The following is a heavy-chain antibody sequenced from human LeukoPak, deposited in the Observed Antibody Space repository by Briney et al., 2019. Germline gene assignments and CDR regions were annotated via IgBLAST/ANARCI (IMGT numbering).Heavy chain of an antibody. J-gene: IGHJ4*02. Sequence: GGSLRLSCAASGFTFSNYWMHWVRQAPGKGLVWVSRINTDGSSTSYADSVKGRFTISRDNAKNTLYLQMNSLRAEDTAVYYCARDEGLRYFDRLPLDYWGQGILVTVSS. CDR2: INTDGSST. D-gene: IGHD3-9*01. V-gene: IGHV3-74*01. CDR1: GFTFSNYW. CDR3: ARDEGLRYFDRLPLDY.